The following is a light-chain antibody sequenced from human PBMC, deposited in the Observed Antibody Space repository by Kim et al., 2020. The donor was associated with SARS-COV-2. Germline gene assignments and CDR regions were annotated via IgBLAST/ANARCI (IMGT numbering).Light chain of an antibody. V-gene: IGKV3-11*01. CDR3: QQRSNWPWT. Sequence: WAPREKATCSCRARRSVSSHFAWYQQNPAQAPRPLIGDASNRATGIPARFSGSASGTDFTHTISSLEPEDSAVDYCQQRSNWPWTFGQGTNVDIK. CDR2: DAS. J-gene: IGKJ1*01. CDR1: RSVSSH.